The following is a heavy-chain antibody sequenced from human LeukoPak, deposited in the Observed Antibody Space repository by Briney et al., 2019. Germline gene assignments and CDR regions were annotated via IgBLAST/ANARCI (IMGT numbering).Heavy chain of an antibody. CDR2: MSGSGATS. V-gene: IGHV3-23*01. D-gene: IGHD6-19*01. CDR3: AKSVSLIAVAGGYFDY. CDR1: GFTFSTYA. Sequence: GGSLRLSCAASGFTFSTYAVNWVRQAPGKGLEWVSGMSGSGATSSYADSVRGRFTISRDNSENTLYLQMNSLRAEDTALYYCAKSVSLIAVAGGYFDYWGQGTLVTVSS. J-gene: IGHJ4*02.